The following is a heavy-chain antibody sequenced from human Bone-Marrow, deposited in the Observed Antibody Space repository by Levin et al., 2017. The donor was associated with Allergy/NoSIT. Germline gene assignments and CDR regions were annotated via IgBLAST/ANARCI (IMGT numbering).Heavy chain of an antibody. CDR1: GFTVTNAW. J-gene: IGHJ4*02. D-gene: IGHD3-10*01. CDR3: TTDQVHWFGELKTF. CDR2: ISSKTDGLTT. V-gene: IGHV3-15*01. Sequence: GGSLRLSCEASGFTVTNAWMTWVRQAPGKGLEWVGRISSKTDGLTTDYATPVKGRFTISKDDSKNTVYLQMNSLKIEDTALYYCTTDQVHWFGELKTFWGQGTLVTVSS.